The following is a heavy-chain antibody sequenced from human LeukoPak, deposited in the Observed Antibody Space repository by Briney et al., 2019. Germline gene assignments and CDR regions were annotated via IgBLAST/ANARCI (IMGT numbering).Heavy chain of an antibody. Sequence: GGSLRLSCAASGFTFSSYGMHWVRQDPGKGLEWVAVISYDGSNKYYADSVKGRFTISRDNSKNTLYLQMNSLRAEDTAVYYCAKDPGWFGEVYYFDYWGQGTLVTVSS. CDR2: ISYDGSNK. CDR1: GFTFSSYG. CDR3: AKDPGWFGEVYYFDY. J-gene: IGHJ4*02. D-gene: IGHD3-10*01. V-gene: IGHV3-30*18.